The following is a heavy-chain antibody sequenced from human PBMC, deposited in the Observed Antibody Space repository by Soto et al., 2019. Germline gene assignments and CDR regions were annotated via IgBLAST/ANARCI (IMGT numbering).Heavy chain of an antibody. CDR2: ISYRGNA. V-gene: IGHV4-59*01. D-gene: IGHD1-26*01. Sequence: SETLSLTCTVSSGSISGYFWSWIRQPPGKEPEWIGYISYRGNANYNPSLQSRVSISLVTSKNQISLKLDAVTASDTAVYYCARMERSKEGLSVYYFDFWGQGTLVTVSS. CDR1: SGSISGYF. CDR3: ARMERSKEGLSVYYFDF. J-gene: IGHJ4*02.